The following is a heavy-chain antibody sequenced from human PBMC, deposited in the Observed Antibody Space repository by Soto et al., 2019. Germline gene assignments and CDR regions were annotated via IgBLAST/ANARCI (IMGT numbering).Heavy chain of an antibody. D-gene: IGHD4-17*01. Sequence: SGPTLVKPTQTLTLTCTFSGFSLSTSGVGVGWIRQPPGKALEWLALIYWDDDKRYSPSLKSRLTITKDTSKNQVVLTMTNMDPVDTATYYCAHRRPYGDYDNGFLDNWFDPWGQGTLVTVSS. CDR2: IYWDDDK. CDR1: GFSLSTSGVG. CDR3: AHRRPYGDYDNGFLDNWFDP. J-gene: IGHJ5*02. V-gene: IGHV2-5*02.